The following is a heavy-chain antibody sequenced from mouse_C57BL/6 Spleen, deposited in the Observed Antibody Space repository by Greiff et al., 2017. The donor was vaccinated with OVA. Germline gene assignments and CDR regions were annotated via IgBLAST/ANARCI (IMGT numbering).Heavy chain of an antibody. Sequence: QVQLQQPGAELVMPGASVKLSCKASGYTFTSYWMHWVKQRPGQGLEWIGEIDPSDSYTNYNQKFEGKSTLTVDKSSSTAYMQLSSLTSEDSAVYYCALNYSWFAYWGQGTLVTVSA. CDR3: ALNYSWFAY. D-gene: IGHD2-1*01. J-gene: IGHJ3*01. CDR2: IDPSDSYT. CDR1: GYTFTSYW. V-gene: IGHV1-69*01.